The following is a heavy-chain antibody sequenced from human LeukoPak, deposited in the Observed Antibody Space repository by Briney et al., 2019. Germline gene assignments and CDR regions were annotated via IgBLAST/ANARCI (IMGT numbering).Heavy chain of an antibody. CDR3: ARVPYCSGGSCYPNSYYFDY. D-gene: IGHD2-15*01. V-gene: IGHV4-34*01. J-gene: IGHJ4*02. Sequence: SETLSLTCAVYGGSFRGYYWSWIRQPPGKGLEWIGEINHSGSTNYNPSLKSRVTISVDTSKNQFSLKLSSVTAADTAVYYCARVPYCSGGSCYPNSYYFDYWGQGTLVTVSS. CDR2: INHSGST. CDR1: GGSFRGYY.